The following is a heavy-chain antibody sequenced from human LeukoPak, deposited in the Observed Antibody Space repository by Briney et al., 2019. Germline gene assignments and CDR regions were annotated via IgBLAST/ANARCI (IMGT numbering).Heavy chain of an antibody. D-gene: IGHD6-13*01. V-gene: IGHV1-2*02. CDR1: GYTFTGYY. Sequence: LEASVKVSCKASGYTFTGYYMHWVRQAPGQGLEWMGWINPNSGGTNYAQKFQGRVTMTRDTSISTAYMELSRLRSDDTAVYYCARAGQGSSWYYYFDYWGQGTLVTVSS. J-gene: IGHJ4*02. CDR3: ARAGQGSSWYYYFDY. CDR2: INPNSGGT.